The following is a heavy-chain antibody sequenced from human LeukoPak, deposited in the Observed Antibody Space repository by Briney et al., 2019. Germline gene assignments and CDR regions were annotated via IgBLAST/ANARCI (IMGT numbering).Heavy chain of an antibody. J-gene: IGHJ6*03. D-gene: IGHD2-2*01. Sequence: GESLKISCKCSGYSFASYWIGWVRQMPGKGLEWMGIIYPGDSDIRYRPSFQGQVTISADTSINLAYLQWSSLKASDTAMYYCARLGCSSTSCYRPSNHMDVWGKGTTVTVFS. CDR2: IYPGDSDI. CDR1: GYSFASYW. V-gene: IGHV5-51*01. CDR3: ARLGCSSTSCYRPSNHMDV.